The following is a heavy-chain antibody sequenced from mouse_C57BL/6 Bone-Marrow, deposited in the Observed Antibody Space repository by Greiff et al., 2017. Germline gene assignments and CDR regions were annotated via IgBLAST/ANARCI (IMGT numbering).Heavy chain of an antibody. Sequence: QVQLQQPGAELVMPGASVKLSCKASGYPFTSYWMHWVKQRPGQGLEWIGEIDPSDSYTNYNQKFKGKSTLTVDKSSSTAYMQLSSLTSEDSAVYYCAVGFDYWGQGTTLTGSS. V-gene: IGHV1-69*01. D-gene: IGHD1-1*02. CDR2: IDPSDSYT. J-gene: IGHJ2*01. CDR3: AVGFDY. CDR1: GYPFTSYW.